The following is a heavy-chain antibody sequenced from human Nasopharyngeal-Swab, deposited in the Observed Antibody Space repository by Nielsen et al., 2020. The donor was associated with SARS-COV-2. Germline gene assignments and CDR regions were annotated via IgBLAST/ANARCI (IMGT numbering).Heavy chain of an antibody. D-gene: IGHD3-16*01. CDR3: ARDRSRFWGVMKTY. J-gene: IGHJ4*02. Sequence: ASVKVSCKASGYTFTSYGISWVRQAPGQGLEWMGWISTYSGKTDYAQRLRGRVTMTTDTSTSTAYMELRSLRSDDTAVYSCARDRSRFWGVMKTYRGQGTLVAVSS. V-gene: IGHV1-18*01. CDR1: GYTFTSYG. CDR2: ISTYSGKT.